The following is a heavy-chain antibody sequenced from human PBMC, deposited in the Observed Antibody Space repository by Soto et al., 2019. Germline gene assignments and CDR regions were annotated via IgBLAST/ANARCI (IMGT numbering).Heavy chain of an antibody. D-gene: IGHD2-21*01. CDR2: ISGSGDRT. CDR3: AKDRGTTVKVWDPFAV. J-gene: IGHJ3*01. Sequence: GSLRLSCASSGFTLSMSAVNWVRQAPGKSLEWVSYISGSGDRTYYADSAKGRFTISRDRSKNTVSLQMDSLRAEATAVYYCAKDRGTTVKVWDPFAVWSQRAKVIV. CDR1: GFTLSMSA. V-gene: IGHV3-23*01.